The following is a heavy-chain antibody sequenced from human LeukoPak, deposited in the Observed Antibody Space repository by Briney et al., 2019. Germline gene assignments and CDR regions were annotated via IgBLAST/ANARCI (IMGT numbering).Heavy chain of an antibody. D-gene: IGHD3-10*01. Sequence: PSETLSLTCTVSGGSISSGGYYWSWIRQHPGKGLEWIGEINHSGSTNYNPSLKSRVTISVDTSKNQFSLKLSSVTAADTAVYYCARRPMGYAPYFDYWGQGTLVTVSS. V-gene: IGHV4-31*03. CDR2: INHSGST. CDR3: ARRPMGYAPYFDY. J-gene: IGHJ4*02. CDR1: GGSISSGGYY.